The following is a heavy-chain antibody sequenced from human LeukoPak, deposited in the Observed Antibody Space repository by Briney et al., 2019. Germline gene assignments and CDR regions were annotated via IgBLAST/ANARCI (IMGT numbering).Heavy chain of an antibody. CDR1: GFTFSSYW. Sequence: PGGSLRLSCAASGFTFSSYWMHWVRQAPGKGQVWVSRINSDGSSTSYADSVKGRFTISRDNAKNTLYLQMNSLRAEDTAVYYCARVDTAKGKPFDYWGQGTLVTVSS. V-gene: IGHV3-74*01. J-gene: IGHJ4*02. CDR2: INSDGSST. CDR3: ARVDTAKGKPFDY. D-gene: IGHD5-18*01.